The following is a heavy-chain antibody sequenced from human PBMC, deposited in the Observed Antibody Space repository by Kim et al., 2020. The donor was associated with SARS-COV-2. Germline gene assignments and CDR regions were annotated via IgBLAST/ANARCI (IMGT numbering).Heavy chain of an antibody. Sequence: LKSRVTISVDTSKNQFSLKLSSVTAADTAAYYCARGGNGGAAAGTSNWFDPWGQGTLVTVSS. J-gene: IGHJ5*02. CDR3: ARGGNGGAAAGTSNWFDP. V-gene: IGHV4-34*01. D-gene: IGHD6-13*01.